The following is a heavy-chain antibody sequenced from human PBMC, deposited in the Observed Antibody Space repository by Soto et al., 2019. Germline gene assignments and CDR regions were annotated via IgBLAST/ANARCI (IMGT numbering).Heavy chain of an antibody. D-gene: IGHD6-13*01. CDR3: ARPRSSSRNYYGMDV. J-gene: IGHJ6*02. Sequence: GESLKISCKGSGYSFTSYWIGWVRQMPGKGLEWKGIIYPGDSDTRYSPSFQGQVTISADKSISTAYLQWSSLKASDTSMYYFARPRSSSRNYYGMDVWGQGTTVTVSS. CDR1: GYSFTSYW. V-gene: IGHV5-51*01. CDR2: IYPGDSDT.